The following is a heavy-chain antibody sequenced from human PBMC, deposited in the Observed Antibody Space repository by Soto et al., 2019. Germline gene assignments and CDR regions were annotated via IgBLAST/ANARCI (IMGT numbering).Heavy chain of an antibody. CDR3: ARVQSWGRITMGRGVPYYYYGMDV. Sequence: ASVQVSCKASGGTFSSYAISWVRQAPGQGLEWMGGIIPIFGTANYAQKFQGRVTITADESTSTAYMELSSLRSEDTAVYYCARVQSWGRITMGRGVPYYYYGMDVWGQGTTVTGSS. D-gene: IGHD3-10*01. J-gene: IGHJ6*02. CDR1: GGTFSSYA. CDR2: IIPIFGTA. V-gene: IGHV1-69*13.